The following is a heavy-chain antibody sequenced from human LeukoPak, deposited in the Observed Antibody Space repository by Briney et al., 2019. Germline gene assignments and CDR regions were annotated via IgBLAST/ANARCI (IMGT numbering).Heavy chain of an antibody. Sequence: GASVKVSCKASGYTFTGYYMHWVRQAPGQGLEWMGWINPNSGGTNYAQKFQGRVTMTRGTSISTAYMELSRLRSDDTAVYYCARAGYCSSTSCYDFDYWGQGTLVTVSS. CDR3: ARAGYCSSTSCYDFDY. CDR2: INPNSGGT. V-gene: IGHV1-2*02. J-gene: IGHJ4*02. D-gene: IGHD2-2*01. CDR1: GYTFTGYY.